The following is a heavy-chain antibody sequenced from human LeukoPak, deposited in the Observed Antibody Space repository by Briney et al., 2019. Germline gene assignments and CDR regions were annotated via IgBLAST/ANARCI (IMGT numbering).Heavy chain of an antibody. V-gene: IGHV3-23*01. Sequence: GGSLRLSCAASGFSFGGYAMTWVRQAPGKGLEWVSSITYNGAATYYLDSVKARFTISRDNSRSTLYLQMDSLTAEDTALYYCAKDGLYFDESTDIYYFDSWGQGTLVAVSS. CDR2: ITYNGAAT. CDR1: GFSFGGYA. J-gene: IGHJ4*02. D-gene: IGHD3-9*01. CDR3: AKDGLYFDESTDIYYFDS.